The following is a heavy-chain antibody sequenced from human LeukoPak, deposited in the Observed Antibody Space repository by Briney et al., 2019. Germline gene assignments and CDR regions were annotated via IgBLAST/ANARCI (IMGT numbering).Heavy chain of an antibody. D-gene: IGHD6-13*01. CDR2: IYTSGST. CDR3: ARHLNIAAAGYDY. J-gene: IGHJ4*02. CDR1: GGSISSGSYY. V-gene: IGHV4-61*02. Sequence: SQTLSLTCTVSGGSISSGSYYWSWIRQPAGKGLEWIGRIYTSGSTNYNPSLKSRVTISVDTSKNQFSLKLSSVTAADTAVYYCARHLNIAAAGYDYWGQGTLVTVSS.